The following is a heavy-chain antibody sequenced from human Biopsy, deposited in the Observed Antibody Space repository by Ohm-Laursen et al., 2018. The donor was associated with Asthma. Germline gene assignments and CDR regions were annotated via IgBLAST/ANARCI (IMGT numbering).Heavy chain of an antibody. CDR3: AKDFRGIAVAGDRGFDY. Sequence: GSLRLSCTAPGFTFSSSAMSWVRQAPGKGLERVSAITGSGSTTYYADSVRGRFTISRDNSKSTLFLQMDSLSAEDTAVYYCAKDFRGIAVAGDRGFDYWGQGTLVTVSS. CDR1: GFTFSSSA. D-gene: IGHD6-19*01. CDR2: ITGSGSTT. V-gene: IGHV3-23*01. J-gene: IGHJ4*02.